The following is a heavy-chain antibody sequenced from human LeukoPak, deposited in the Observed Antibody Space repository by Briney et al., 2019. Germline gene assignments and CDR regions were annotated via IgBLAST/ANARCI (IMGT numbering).Heavy chain of an antibody. V-gene: IGHV3-23*01. D-gene: IGHD3-22*01. Sequence: PGGSLRLSCAASGFTFSSFATSWVRQAPGKGLEWVSGISASVGSTYYADSVKGRFTISRDNSKNTLYLQMNSLRAEDTAVYYCAKGFYDNSASGVFDIWGQGTMVTVSS. CDR2: ISASVGST. J-gene: IGHJ3*02. CDR1: GFTFSSFA. CDR3: AKGFYDNSASGVFDI.